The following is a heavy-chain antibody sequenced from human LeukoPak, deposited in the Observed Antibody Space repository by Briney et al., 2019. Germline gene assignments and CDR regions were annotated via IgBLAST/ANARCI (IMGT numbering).Heavy chain of an antibody. CDR3: ARDFLLPGIAAAGPGD. CDR1: GFTFSSYE. CDR2: ISSSGSTI. V-gene: IGHV3-48*03. J-gene: IGHJ4*02. D-gene: IGHD6-13*01. Sequence: PGGSLRLSCAASGFTFSSYEMNWFRQAPGKGLEGVSYISSSGSTIYYADSVKGRFTISRDNAKNSLYLQMNSLRAEDTAVYYCARDFLLPGIAAAGPGDWGQGTLVTVSS.